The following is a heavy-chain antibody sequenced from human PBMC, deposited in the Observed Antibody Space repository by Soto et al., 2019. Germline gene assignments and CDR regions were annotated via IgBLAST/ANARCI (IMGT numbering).Heavy chain of an antibody. D-gene: IGHD5-12*01. CDR3: ARVYSGYDFDY. CDR2: INRSGST. Sequence: SETLSLTCAVYGGSFSGYYWSWIRQPPGKGLEWIGEINRSGSTNYNPSLKSRVTISVDTSKNQFSLKLSSVTAADTAVYYCARVYSGYDFDYWGQGTLVTVSS. J-gene: IGHJ4*02. CDR1: GGSFSGYY. V-gene: IGHV4-34*01.